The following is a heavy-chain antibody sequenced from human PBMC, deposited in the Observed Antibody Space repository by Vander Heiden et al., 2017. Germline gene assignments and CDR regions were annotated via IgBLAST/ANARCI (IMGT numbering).Heavy chain of an antibody. CDR3: ARDTHWQQLNSNEYYGLDV. D-gene: IGHD6-13*01. V-gene: IGHV1-69*10. Sequence: QVQLVQSGAEVKKPASSVKVSCKASGVAFSAYAFHWVRQAPGQRLGWVGGIIPIPSVPYSAQRFHDRVTITADRSTSTVYMELSSLRSDDTAVYYCARDTHWQQLNSNEYYGLDVWGQGTTVIVSS. CDR1: GVAFSAYA. CDR2: IIPIPSVP. J-gene: IGHJ6*02.